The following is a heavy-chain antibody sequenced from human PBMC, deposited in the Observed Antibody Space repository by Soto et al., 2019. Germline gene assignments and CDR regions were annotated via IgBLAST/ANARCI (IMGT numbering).Heavy chain of an antibody. CDR3: AHSRIVGARSTWFDP. D-gene: IGHD1-26*01. Sequence: QITFKESGPTLVKPTQTLTLTCTFSGFSLSTSGVGVGWIRQPPGKAREWLALIYWDDDKRYSPSLKSRLTITKDTSKNQVVLTMTNMDPVDTATYYCAHSRIVGARSTWFDPWGQGTLVTVSS. J-gene: IGHJ5*02. CDR1: GFSLSTSGVG. CDR2: IYWDDDK. V-gene: IGHV2-5*02.